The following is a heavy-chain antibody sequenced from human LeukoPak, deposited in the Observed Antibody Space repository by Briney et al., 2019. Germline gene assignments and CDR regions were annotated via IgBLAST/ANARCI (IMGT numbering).Heavy chain of an antibody. CDR3: ARESAITMIADAFDM. D-gene: IGHD3-22*01. V-gene: IGHV3-21*01. CDR1: GFTFRSYN. CDR2: ISSSSSYR. Sequence: GGSLRLSCAASGFTFRSYNMNWVRQAPGKGLEWVSSISSSSSYRYYADSVRGRFTISRDNAKNSLYLQMNSLRAEDTAVYYCARESAITMIADAFDMWGQGTLVTVSS. J-gene: IGHJ3*02.